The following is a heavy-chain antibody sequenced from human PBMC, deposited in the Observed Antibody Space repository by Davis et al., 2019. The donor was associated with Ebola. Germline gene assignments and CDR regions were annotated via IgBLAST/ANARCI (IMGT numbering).Heavy chain of an antibody. Sequence: SETLSLTCTVSGDSISSSNWWSWVRQPPGKGLEWIGEIFHGGTTNYNPSLKSRVIMSVDKSKNQFSLKLTSVTAADTAVYYCARGRLLEWPPTFYGLDVWGKGTTVTVSS. D-gene: IGHD3-3*01. V-gene: IGHV4-4*02. J-gene: IGHJ6*04. CDR3: ARGRLLEWPPTFYGLDV. CDR2: IFHGGTT. CDR1: GDSISSSNW.